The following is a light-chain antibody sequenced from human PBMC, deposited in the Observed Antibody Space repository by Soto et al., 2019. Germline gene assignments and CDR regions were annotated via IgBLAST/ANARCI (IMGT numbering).Light chain of an antibody. CDR2: GAS. CDR3: QQYGRSGT. CDR1: QSVSNNY. V-gene: IGKV3-20*01. J-gene: IGKJ1*01. Sequence: EIVLTQSPGTLSLSPGERATLSCGSSQSVSNNYLAWYQQKPGQAPRLLIYGASNRATGIPDRFSGSGYGTDFTLTISRLEPEDFAVYYCQQYGRSGTFGQGTKVDIK.